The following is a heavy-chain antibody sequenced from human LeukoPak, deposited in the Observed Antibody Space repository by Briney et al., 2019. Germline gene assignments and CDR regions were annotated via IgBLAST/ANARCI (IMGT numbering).Heavy chain of an antibody. Sequence: GGSLRLSCVASGFTLSSYAMSWVRQAPGKGLQWVSSLGISGDYTCYAGSVKGRFTISRDSSKNTLYLQMNSLGAEDTAVYYCARGGGGNSDFLTTYTGASLSFDYWGQGALVTVSS. V-gene: IGHV3-23*01. CDR1: GFTLSSYA. D-gene: IGHD3-9*01. J-gene: IGHJ4*02. CDR3: ARGGGGNSDFLTTYTGASLSFDY. CDR2: LGISGDYT.